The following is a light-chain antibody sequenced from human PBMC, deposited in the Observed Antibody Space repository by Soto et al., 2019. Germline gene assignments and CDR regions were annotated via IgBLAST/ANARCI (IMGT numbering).Light chain of an antibody. J-gene: IGKJ4*01. CDR2: GAS. V-gene: IGKV3-20*01. Sequence: EIVLTQSPGTLSLSPGEGDTLSCRASRRVSGTSLAWYQQKPGQAPGLLIYGASTRATGIPDRFSGSGSGTDVTLTINRLEPEDFAVYYCQQYGSSPLTFGGGTKVEIK. CDR1: RRVSGTS. CDR3: QQYGSSPLT.